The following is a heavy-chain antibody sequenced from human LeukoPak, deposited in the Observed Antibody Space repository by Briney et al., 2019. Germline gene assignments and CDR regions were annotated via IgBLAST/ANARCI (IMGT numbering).Heavy chain of an antibody. CDR3: RRGVAIFARGWYDTFDY. J-gene: IGHJ4*02. D-gene: IGHD3-9*01. Sequence: PGGSLRLSCAASGFTFSDYTMNWVRQAPGKGLEYVSVISTDGSRIYYADSVKGRFTIPRDNFKNTLYLQMSSLRAEDMAFYYCRRGVAIFARGWYDTFDYWGQGALVTVSS. CDR1: GFTFSDYT. CDR2: ISTDGSRI. V-gene: IGHV3-64*02.